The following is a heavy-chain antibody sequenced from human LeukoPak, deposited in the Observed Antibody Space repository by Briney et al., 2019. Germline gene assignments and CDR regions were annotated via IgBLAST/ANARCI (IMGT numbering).Heavy chain of an antibody. V-gene: IGHV3-49*03. D-gene: IGHD6-19*01. CDR2: IRNKANGGTT. J-gene: IGHJ4*02. CDR1: GFTFNDYA. CDR3: GGGYNSGWYFDY. Sequence: GGSLRLSCTTSGFTFNDYAMSWFRQAPGKGLEWVGFIRNKANGGTTEYAASVKGRFIISRDESENTVHLQMSSLKTEDTAVYYCGGGYNSGWYFDYWGQGTLVTVSS.